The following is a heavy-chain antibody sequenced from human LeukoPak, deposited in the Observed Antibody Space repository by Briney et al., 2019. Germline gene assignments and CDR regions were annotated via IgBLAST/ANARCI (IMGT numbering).Heavy chain of an antibody. CDR3: ARELYGRFDY. CDR1: GYTFTTYG. V-gene: IGHV1-18*01. J-gene: IGHJ4*02. Sequence: GGPVKVSCKTSGYTFTTYGASWVRQTPGQGLEWMGWINPYNGNRNSAQRFQARVTMTTDPSTTTAYMELRSLRSDDTAMYYCARELYGRFDYWGQGTLVTVSS. D-gene: IGHD2-8*01. CDR2: INPYNGNR.